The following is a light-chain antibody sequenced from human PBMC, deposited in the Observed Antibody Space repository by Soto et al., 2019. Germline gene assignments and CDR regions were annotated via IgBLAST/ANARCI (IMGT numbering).Light chain of an antibody. CDR1: QRISSKY. Sequence: IVLTQFPGTLSLSPGERATLSCRASQRISSKYLAWYQQKSGQAPRPLIYGASSRATGIPDRFSGSGSGTDFTLTIIRLEPEDFAVYYCQQYGSSPFNFGPGTKVDIK. CDR2: GAS. J-gene: IGKJ3*01. V-gene: IGKV3-20*01. CDR3: QQYGSSPFN.